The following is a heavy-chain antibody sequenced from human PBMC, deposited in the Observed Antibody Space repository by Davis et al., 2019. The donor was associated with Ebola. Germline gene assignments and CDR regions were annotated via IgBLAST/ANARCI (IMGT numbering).Heavy chain of an antibody. Sequence: GESLKISCKGSGYSFTSYWIGWVRQMPGKGLEWMGIIYPGDSDTRYSPSFQGQVTISADKSISTAYLQWSSLKVSDTAMYYCARHLRGTSGSYQQGYYFDYWGQGTLVTVSS. D-gene: IGHD1-26*01. CDR1: GYSFTSYW. V-gene: IGHV5-51*01. CDR2: IYPGDSDT. J-gene: IGHJ4*02. CDR3: ARHLRGTSGSYQQGYYFDY.